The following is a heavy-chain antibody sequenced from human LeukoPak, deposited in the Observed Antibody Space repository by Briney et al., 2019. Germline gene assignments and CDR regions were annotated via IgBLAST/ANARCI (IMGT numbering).Heavy chain of an antibody. CDR3: AKEPPLANLPEGYFDY. Sequence: GGSLRLSCETSGFNFSRYPMHWVRQAPGKGLEWVANTKQDGSEKYYVDSVKGRFTISRDNAKNSLYLQMNSLRAEDTAVYYCAKEPPLANLPEGYFDYWGQGTLVTVSS. CDR1: GFNFSRYP. CDR2: TKQDGSEK. V-gene: IGHV3-7*03. J-gene: IGHJ4*02. D-gene: IGHD1-14*01.